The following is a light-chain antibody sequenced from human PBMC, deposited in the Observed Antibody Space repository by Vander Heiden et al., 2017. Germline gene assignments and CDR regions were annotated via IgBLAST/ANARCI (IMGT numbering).Light chain of an antibody. J-gene: IGKJ4*01. CDR2: DAS. CDR3: QQRSNWLT. CDR1: QSVSSY. V-gene: IGKV3-11*01. Sequence: EIVLTQSRATLALSPGERATLSCRASQSVSSYLAWYQQTPGQAPRLLIYDASNRATGIPARFSGSGSGTDFTLTISSLEPEDFAVYYCQQRSNWLTFGGGTKVEIK.